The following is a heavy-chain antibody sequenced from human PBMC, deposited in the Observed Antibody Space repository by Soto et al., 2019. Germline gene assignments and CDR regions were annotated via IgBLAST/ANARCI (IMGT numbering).Heavy chain of an antibody. CDR2: ISAYTGKT. CDR3: ARDEYSSSTLFGY. V-gene: IGHV1-18*04. CDR1: GYTFTTYG. D-gene: IGHD6-6*01. Sequence: ASTKVSCKASGYTFTTYGISRVRQAPGQGLERMGWISAYTGKTNYAQKLQSRVNMTTDRATSTAYMELRSLRSDDTALYYCARDEYSSSTLFGYWGRG. J-gene: IGHJ4*02.